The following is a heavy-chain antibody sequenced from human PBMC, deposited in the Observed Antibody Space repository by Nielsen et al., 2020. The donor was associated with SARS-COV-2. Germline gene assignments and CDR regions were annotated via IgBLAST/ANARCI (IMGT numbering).Heavy chain of an antibody. CDR2: ISYDGGHE. CDR3: ARDLELLTNYYALDY. V-gene: IGHV3-30*03. CDR1: GFSFSSYG. Sequence: GESLKISCGASGFSFSSYGMHWVRQAPGKGLEWLALISYDGGHEFYAESVKGRFSISRDNSEDTLFLQMNSLRDEDTAVYYCARDLELLTNYYALDYWGQGTLVTVSS. J-gene: IGHJ4*02. D-gene: IGHD3-9*01.